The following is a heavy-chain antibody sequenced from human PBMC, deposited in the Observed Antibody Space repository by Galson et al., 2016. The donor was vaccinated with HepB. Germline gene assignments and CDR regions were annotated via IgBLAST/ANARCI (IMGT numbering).Heavy chain of an antibody. Sequence: LRLSCAASGLTFSSHALSWVRQAPGTGLEWVSTITGSGGSTDYADSAKGRFTISRDNSKNNLYLHMNSLRAEAPAIYYWAKEGEGDYNFWRGYDSPDICYFDDWGQGTLVTVSS. CDR3: AKEGEGDYNFWRGYDSPDICYFDD. J-gene: IGHJ4*02. CDR2: ITGSGGST. V-gene: IGHV3-23*01. D-gene: IGHD3-3*01. CDR1: GLTFSSHA.